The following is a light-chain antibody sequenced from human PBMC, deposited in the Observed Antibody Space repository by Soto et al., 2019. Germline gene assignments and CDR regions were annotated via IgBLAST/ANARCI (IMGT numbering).Light chain of an antibody. CDR1: QTVWSSN. Sequence: ETVLTQSPGTLSLSPGERATLSCRASQTVWSSNLAWYPKKPGQAPRLLIYGVSSRATGIPDRFSGSGSGTDFTVTISRLETEDFAVYYCQQYDTSSRTFGQGTKLEIK. CDR2: GVS. CDR3: QQYDTSSRT. J-gene: IGKJ2*01. V-gene: IGKV3-20*01.